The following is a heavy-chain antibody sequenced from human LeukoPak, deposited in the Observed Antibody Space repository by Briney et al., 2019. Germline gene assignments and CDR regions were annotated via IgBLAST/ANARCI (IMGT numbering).Heavy chain of an antibody. CDR2: IYHSGST. CDR1: GYSISSGYY. D-gene: IGHD4-17*01. J-gene: IGHJ4*02. Sequence: SETLSLTCTVSGYSISSGYYWGWIRQPSGKGLEWIGSIYHSGSTYYNPSLKSRVTISVDTSKNQFSLKLSSVTAADTAVYYCAREDYGDYKDWGQGTLVTVSS. CDR3: AREDYGDYKD. V-gene: IGHV4-38-2*02.